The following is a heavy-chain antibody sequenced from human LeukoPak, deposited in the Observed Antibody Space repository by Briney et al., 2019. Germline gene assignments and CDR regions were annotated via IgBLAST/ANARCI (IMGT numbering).Heavy chain of an antibody. CDR1: GYTFTSYG. CDR2: ISAYNGNT. V-gene: IGHV1-18*01. J-gene: IGHJ6*02. CDR3: ARERDTMVRGVRNYGMDV. D-gene: IGHD3-10*01. Sequence: ASVKVSCKASGYTFTSYGISWVRQAPGQGLEWMGWISAYNGNTNYAQKLQGRVTMTTDTSTSTAYMELRSLRSDDTAVYYCARERDTMVRGVRNYGMDVWGQGTTVTVSS.